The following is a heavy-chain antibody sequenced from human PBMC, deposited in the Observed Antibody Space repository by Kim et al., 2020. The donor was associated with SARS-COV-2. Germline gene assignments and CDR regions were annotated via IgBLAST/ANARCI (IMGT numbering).Heavy chain of an antibody. D-gene: IGHD6-19*01. V-gene: IGHV3-23*01. CDR1: GFTFSTYT. CDR3: AKLGRGSGWYGGFDY. Sequence: GGSLRLSCAASGFTFSTYTMNWVRQAPGKGLEWVSTVSGSGGNTYYADSVKGRFTISRDNSKNTLFLQMNSLRAEDTAVYYCAKLGRGSGWYGGFDYWGQGTLVTVSS. CDR2: VSGSGGNT. J-gene: IGHJ4*02.